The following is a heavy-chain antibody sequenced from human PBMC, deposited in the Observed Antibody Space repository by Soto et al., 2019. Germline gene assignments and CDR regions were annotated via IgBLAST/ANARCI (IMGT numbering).Heavy chain of an antibody. D-gene: IGHD1-1*01. J-gene: IGHJ4*02. CDR2: ISAHNGNT. CDR1: GYTFTSYG. V-gene: IGHV1-18*01. Sequence: QVHLVQSGAEVKKPGASVKVSCKASGYTFTSYGITWVRQAPGQGLEWMGWISAHNGNTDYAQKLQGRVIVTRDTSTSTAYMELRSLRSDDTAVYSCARGRYGHYWGQGALVTVSS. CDR3: ARGRYGHY.